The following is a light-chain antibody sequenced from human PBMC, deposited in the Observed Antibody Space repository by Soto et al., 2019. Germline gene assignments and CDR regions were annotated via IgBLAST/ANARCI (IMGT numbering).Light chain of an antibody. CDR3: SSYTYSSTLV. CDR1: SRDVGGYNY. J-gene: IGLJ3*02. CDR2: GVS. V-gene: IGLV2-14*03. Sequence: QSVLTQPASVSGSPGQSITISCTGTSRDVGGYNYVSWYQQHPGKAPKLMIFGVSNRPLGVSNRFSGSKSGNTASLTISGLQAEDEADYYCSSYTYSSTLVFGGGTKVTVL.